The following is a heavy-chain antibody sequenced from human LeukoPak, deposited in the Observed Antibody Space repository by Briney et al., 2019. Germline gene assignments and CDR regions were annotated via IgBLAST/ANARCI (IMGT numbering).Heavy chain of an antibody. CDR2: IYSGGST. Sequence: GGSLRLSCAASGFTVSSNYMSWVRQAPGQGLEWVSVIYSGGSTYDADSVKGRFTISSDNSKNTLYLQMNSLRAEDTAVYYCARDSSPGYYDSSGYWGQGTLVTVSS. D-gene: IGHD3-22*01. V-gene: IGHV3-66*01. J-gene: IGHJ4*02. CDR1: GFTVSSNY. CDR3: ARDSSPGYYDSSGY.